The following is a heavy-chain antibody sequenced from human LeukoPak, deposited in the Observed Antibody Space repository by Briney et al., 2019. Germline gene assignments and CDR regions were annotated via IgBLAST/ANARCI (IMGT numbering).Heavy chain of an antibody. D-gene: IGHD2-8*02. CDR3: ARRSWSDAFDI. CDR1: GLTFSSYA. Sequence: GGSLRLSCAASGLTFSSYAMHWVRQAPGKGLEWVAVISYDGSNKYYADSVKGRFTISRDNSKNTLYLQMNSLRAEDTAVYYCARRSWSDAFDIWGQGTMVTVSS. V-gene: IGHV3-30-3*01. CDR2: ISYDGSNK. J-gene: IGHJ3*02.